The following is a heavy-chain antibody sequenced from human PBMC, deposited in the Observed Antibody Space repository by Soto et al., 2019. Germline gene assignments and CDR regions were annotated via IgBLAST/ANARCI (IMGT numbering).Heavy chain of an antibody. CDR1: GGSISSSSYY. CDR3: ARLAVQLDLSSGAFDI. CDR2: IYYSGST. V-gene: IGHV4-39*01. D-gene: IGHD1-1*01. Sequence: QLQLQESGPGLVKPSETLSLTCTVSGGSISSSSYYWGWIRQPPGKGLEWIGSIYYSGSTYYNPSLKSRVTISVDTSKNQFSLKLSSVTAADTAVYYCARLAVQLDLSSGAFDIWGQGTMVTVSS. J-gene: IGHJ3*02.